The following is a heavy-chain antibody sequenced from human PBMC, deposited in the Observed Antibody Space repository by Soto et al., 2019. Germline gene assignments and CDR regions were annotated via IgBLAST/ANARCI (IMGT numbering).Heavy chain of an antibody. CDR2: IIPIFGTA. CDR3: ARGASRADDAFDI. Sequence: QVQLVQSGAEVKKPGASVKVSCKASGGTFSSYAIRWVRQAPGQGLEWMGGIIPIFGTANYAQKFQGRVTSTADKSTSTAYRELSSLRSEDPDVYYCARGASRADDAFDIWGQGTMGTVSS. D-gene: IGHD2-15*01. V-gene: IGHV1-69*06. CDR1: GGTFSSYA. J-gene: IGHJ3*02.